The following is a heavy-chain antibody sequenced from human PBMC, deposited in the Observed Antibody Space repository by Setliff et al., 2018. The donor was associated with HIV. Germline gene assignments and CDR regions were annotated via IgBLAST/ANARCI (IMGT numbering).Heavy chain of an antibody. CDR1: GFTFSTFS. D-gene: IGHD6-19*01. Sequence: PGGSLRLSCAASGFTFSTFSVNWVRQAPGKGLESMANINQLGSERYYVDSAKGRFTISRDNAKNSLFLQMNSLRVDDTAVYYCARAAGYTGGWGYGATYHYYMDVWGKGTTVTVSS. CDR2: INQLGSER. V-gene: IGHV3-7*03. J-gene: IGHJ6*03. CDR3: ARAAGYTGGWGYGATYHYYMDV.